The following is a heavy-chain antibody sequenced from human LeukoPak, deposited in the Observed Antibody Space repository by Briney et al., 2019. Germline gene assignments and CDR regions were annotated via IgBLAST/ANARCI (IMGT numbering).Heavy chain of an antibody. CDR3: ARDPEWLDY. CDR2: IGYSGADT. V-gene: IGHV3-21*01. CDR1: GFTFSAYA. D-gene: IGHD3-3*01. Sequence: PGGSLRLSCAASGFTFSAYALTWVRQAPGKGLEWVSTIGYSGADTYYVDSVKGRFTISKDNAKNSLYLQMNNLRAEDTAVYYCARDPEWLDYWGQGTLVTVSS. J-gene: IGHJ4*02.